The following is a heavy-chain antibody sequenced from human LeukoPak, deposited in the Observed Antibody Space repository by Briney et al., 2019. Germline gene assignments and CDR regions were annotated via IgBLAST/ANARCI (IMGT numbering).Heavy chain of an antibody. CDR3: AREGFTAAAGFDY. J-gene: IGHJ4*02. D-gene: IGHD6-13*01. Sequence: GGSLRLSCAASGFTFSSYAMTWVRQAPGKGLEWVSTISGSGASTYYADSVKGRFTISRDNSKNTLYLQMNSLRAEDTALYYCAREGFTAAAGFDYWGQGTLVTVSS. CDR2: ISGSGAST. CDR1: GFTFSSYA. V-gene: IGHV3-23*01.